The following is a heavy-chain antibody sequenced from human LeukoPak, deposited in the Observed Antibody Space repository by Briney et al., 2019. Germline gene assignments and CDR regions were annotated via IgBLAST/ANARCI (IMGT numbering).Heavy chain of an antibody. CDR1: GGSISSYY. Sequence: SQTLSLTCTVSGGSISSYYWSWIRQPPGKGLEWIGYIYYSGSTNYNPSLKSRVTISVDTSKNQFSLNLSSVTAADTAVYYCARPRSPTGTTHAFDIWGQGTMVTVSS. CDR2: IYYSGST. J-gene: IGHJ3*02. D-gene: IGHD1-1*01. V-gene: IGHV4-59*01. CDR3: ARPRSPTGTTHAFDI.